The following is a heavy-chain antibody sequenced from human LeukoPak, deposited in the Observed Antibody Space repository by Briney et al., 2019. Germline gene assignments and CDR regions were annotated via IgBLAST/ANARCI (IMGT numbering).Heavy chain of an antibody. CDR3: ARVSQYYDILTGYLTRGYFDY. CDR1: GYTFTSYG. Sequence: ASVKVSCKASGYTFTSYGISWVRQAPGQGLEWMGWISAYNGNTNYAQKLQGRVTMTTDTSTSTAYMELRSLRSDDTAVYYCARVSQYYDILTGYLTRGYFDYWGQGTLVTVSS. D-gene: IGHD3-9*01. CDR2: ISAYNGNT. J-gene: IGHJ4*02. V-gene: IGHV1-18*01.